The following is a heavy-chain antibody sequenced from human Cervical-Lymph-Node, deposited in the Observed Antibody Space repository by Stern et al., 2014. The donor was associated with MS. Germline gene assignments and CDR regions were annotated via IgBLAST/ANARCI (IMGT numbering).Heavy chain of an antibody. V-gene: IGHV7-4-1*02. D-gene: IGHD3-3*01. CDR2: INTNTGNP. CDR1: GYTFSTYA. CDR3: AKESHDQPSYDFWSGYYLYNWFDP. J-gene: IGHJ5*02. Sequence: VQLVQSGSELKKPGASVKVSCKASGYTFSTYAMNWVRQAPGQGLEWMGWINTNTGNPTYAQGFTGRFVFSLDTSVSTAYLQISSLKAEDTAVYYCAKESHDQPSYDFWSGYYLYNWFDPWGQGTLVTVSS.